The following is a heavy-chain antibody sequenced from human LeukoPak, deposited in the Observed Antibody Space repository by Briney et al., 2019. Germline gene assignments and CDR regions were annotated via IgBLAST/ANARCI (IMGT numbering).Heavy chain of an antibody. CDR2: ISGSGGST. CDR3: AKVGTTVTLRPYYYYMDV. J-gene: IGHJ6*03. V-gene: IGHV3-23*01. CDR1: GFTFSSYA. D-gene: IGHD4-11*01. Sequence: GGSLRLSCAASGFTFSSYAMSWVRQAPGKGLEWVSAISGSGGSTYHADSVKGRFTISRDNSKNTLYLQMNSLRAEDTAVYYCAKVGTTVTLRPYYYYMDVWGKGTTVTVSS.